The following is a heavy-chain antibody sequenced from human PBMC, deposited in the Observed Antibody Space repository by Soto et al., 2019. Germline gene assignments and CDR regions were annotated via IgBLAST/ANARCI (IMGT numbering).Heavy chain of an antibody. D-gene: IGHD6-19*01. CDR1: GGSISSYF. V-gene: IGHV4-59*01. CDR3: SRDGASSSWHGMVV. Sequence: SETLSLTCTVSGGSISSYFWSWIRQPPGKGLEWIGYIDYSGRTNYNPSLKSRVSISVDTSKNQFSLMLNSVTAADTAMYYCSRDGASSSWHGMVVWGQGTTVTVSS. J-gene: IGHJ6*02. CDR2: IDYSGRT.